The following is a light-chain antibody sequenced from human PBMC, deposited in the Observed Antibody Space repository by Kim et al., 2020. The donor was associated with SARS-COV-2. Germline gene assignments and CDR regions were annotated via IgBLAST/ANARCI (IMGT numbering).Light chain of an antibody. Sequence: SVSPGQTACITCSGDKLGDKYACWYQQKPGQPPVLVIYQDSKRPSGIPERFSGSNAGNTATLTISGTQAMDEADYYCQAWDSSTKVFGTGTKVTVL. CDR1: KLGDKY. J-gene: IGLJ1*01. CDR3: QAWDSSTKV. CDR2: QDS. V-gene: IGLV3-1*01.